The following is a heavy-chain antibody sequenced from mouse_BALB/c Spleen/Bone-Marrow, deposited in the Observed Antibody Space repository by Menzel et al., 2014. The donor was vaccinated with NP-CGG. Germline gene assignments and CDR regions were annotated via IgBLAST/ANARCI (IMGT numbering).Heavy chain of an antibody. CDR1: GYTFTSYW. CDR2: IYPGNSDT. CDR3: GVFDY. V-gene: IGHV1-5*01. Sequence: EVQLQQSGPVLARPWASVKMSCKSSGYTFTSYWMHWVKQRPGQGLEWIGPIYPGNSDTSYNQKFKGEAKLTAATSTSTAYMELSSLTNEDSAVYYCGVFDYWSEATTPTVSS. J-gene: IGHJ2*01.